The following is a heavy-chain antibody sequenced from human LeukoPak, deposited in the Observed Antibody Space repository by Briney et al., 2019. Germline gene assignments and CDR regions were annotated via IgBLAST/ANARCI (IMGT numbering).Heavy chain of an antibody. CDR1: GFTFDDYG. CDR2: INWNGDST. D-gene: IGHD3-22*01. J-gene: IGHJ4*02. V-gene: IGHV3-20*04. CDR3: AKDIPSGYYSLDY. Sequence: PGGSLRLSCEASGFTFDDYGMSWVRQAPGKGLEWVSGINWNGDSTGYADSVKGRFTMSRDKAKNSLYLQMNSLRAEDTALYYCAKDIPSGYYSLDYWGQGTLVTVSS.